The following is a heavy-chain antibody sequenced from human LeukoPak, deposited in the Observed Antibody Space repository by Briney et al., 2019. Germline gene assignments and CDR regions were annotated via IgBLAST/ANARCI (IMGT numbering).Heavy chain of an antibody. D-gene: IGHD6-13*01. Sequence: SGTLSLTCSVSGDSITSYAWWSWVRPPPGKGLEWIGEIHLNGITNYNPSLKSRVTMPIDKSNNQFSLNLSSVTAADTAVYYCARVGLGYNTRGPYYCGMDVWGQGTTVTVSS. J-gene: IGHJ6*02. CDR2: IHLNGIT. CDR1: GDSITSYAW. CDR3: ARVGLGYNTRGPYYCGMDV. V-gene: IGHV4-4*02.